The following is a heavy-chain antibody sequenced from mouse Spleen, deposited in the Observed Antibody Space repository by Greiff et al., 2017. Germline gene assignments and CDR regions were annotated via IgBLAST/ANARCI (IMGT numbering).Heavy chain of an antibody. CDR3: ARDALISGYFDV. D-gene: IGHD1-1*01. J-gene: IGHJ1*03. Sequence: EVNVVESGGGLVQSGRSLRLSCATSGFTFSDFYMEWVRQAPGKGLEWIAASRNKANDYTTEYSASVKGRFIVSRDTSQSILYLQMNALRAEDTAIYYCARDALISGYFDVWGTGTTVTVSS. CDR2: SRNKANDYTT. CDR1: GFTFSDFY. V-gene: IGHV7-1*01.